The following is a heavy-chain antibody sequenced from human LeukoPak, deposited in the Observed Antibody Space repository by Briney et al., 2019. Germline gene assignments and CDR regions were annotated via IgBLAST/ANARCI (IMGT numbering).Heavy chain of an antibody. Sequence: VASVKVSCKASGYTFTGYYMHWVRQAPGQGLEWMGWINPNSGGTNYAQKFQGRVTMTRDTSISTAYMELSRLRSDDTAVYYCARRVKFTYYYGSGSRNWFDPWGQGTLVTVSS. CDR1: GYTFTGYY. CDR3: ARRVKFTYYYGSGSRNWFDP. J-gene: IGHJ5*02. CDR2: INPNSGGT. D-gene: IGHD3-10*01. V-gene: IGHV1-2*02.